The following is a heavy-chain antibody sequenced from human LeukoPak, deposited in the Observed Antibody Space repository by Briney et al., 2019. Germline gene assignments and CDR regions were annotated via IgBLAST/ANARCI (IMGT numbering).Heavy chain of an antibody. CDR1: GFTFSTYG. Sequence: PGGSLRLSCAASGFTFSTYGMHWVRQAPGKGLEWVTVIWRDGSHKDYADSVKGRFTISRDNSKNTLYLQMNDLRAEDTAVYYCVRGWGSNVYASAFDVWGQGTMVTVSS. D-gene: IGHD3-16*01. J-gene: IGHJ3*01. CDR3: VRGWGSNVYASAFDV. V-gene: IGHV3-33*01. CDR2: IWRDGSHK.